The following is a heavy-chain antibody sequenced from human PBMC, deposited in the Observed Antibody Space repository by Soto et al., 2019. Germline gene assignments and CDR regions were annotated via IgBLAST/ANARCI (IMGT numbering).Heavy chain of an antibody. CDR1: GFTFSSYA. Sequence: EVQLLESGGGLVQPGGSLRLSCAASGFTFSSYAMSWVRQAPGKGLEWVSAISGSGGSTYYADSVKGRFTISRDNSKITLYLQMNSLRAEDTAVYYCANVPPPVTTGLGFDPWGQGTLVTVSS. CDR2: ISGSGGST. V-gene: IGHV3-23*01. CDR3: ANVPPPVTTGLGFDP. D-gene: IGHD4-17*01. J-gene: IGHJ5*02.